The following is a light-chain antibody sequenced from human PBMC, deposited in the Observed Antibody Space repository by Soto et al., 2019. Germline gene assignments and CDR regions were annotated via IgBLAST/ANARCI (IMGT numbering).Light chain of an antibody. CDR3: HQRSNWQWT. V-gene: IGKV3-11*01. J-gene: IGKJ1*01. Sequence: EIVLTQSPATLSLSPGERATLSCRASQSVSSFLAWFQQKPGQAPRLLIYDASNRATGIPARFSGSGSGTAFTLSISSLEPEDFAVYYCHQRSNWQWTFGQGTKVEI. CDR1: QSVSSF. CDR2: DAS.